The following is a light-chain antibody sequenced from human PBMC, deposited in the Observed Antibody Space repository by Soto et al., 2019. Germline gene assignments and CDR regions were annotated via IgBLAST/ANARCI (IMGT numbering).Light chain of an antibody. V-gene: IGKV3-15*01. Sequence: EIVVTQSPATLSVSPGERATLSCRASQDISTNLAWYQQKPGRAPRLLIYGASTRATGIPARFSGSGSGTEFTLTISSLQSEDFAVYYCQQYDNWLRTFGQGTKVEIK. CDR3: QQYDNWLRT. J-gene: IGKJ1*01. CDR2: GAS. CDR1: QDISTN.